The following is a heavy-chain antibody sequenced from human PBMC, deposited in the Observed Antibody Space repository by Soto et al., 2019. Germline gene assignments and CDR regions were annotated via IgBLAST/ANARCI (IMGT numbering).Heavy chain of an antibody. Sequence: SETLSLTCTVSGGSISSYYWSWIRQPAGKGLEWIGRIYTSGSTNYNPSLKSRVTMSVDTSKSQFSLKLSSVTDADTAVYYCARDGPKYDFWSRYGSVLVYWGQGNLVTVSS. CDR2: IYTSGST. V-gene: IGHV4-4*07. J-gene: IGHJ4*02. D-gene: IGHD3-3*01. CDR3: ARDGPKYDFWSRYGSVLVY. CDR1: GGSISSYY.